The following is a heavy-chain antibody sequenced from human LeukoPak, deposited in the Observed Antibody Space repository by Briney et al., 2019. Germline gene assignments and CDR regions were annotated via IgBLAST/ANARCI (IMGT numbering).Heavy chain of an antibody. D-gene: IGHD2-8*01. Sequence: GGSLRLSCAASGFTFSSYAMSWVRQAPGKGLEWVSAISGSGGSTYYADSVEGRFTISRDNSKNTLYLQMNSLRAEDTAVYYCAKGVQLMVDYFDYWGQGTLVTVSS. V-gene: IGHV3-23*01. J-gene: IGHJ4*02. CDR1: GFTFSSYA. CDR2: ISGSGGST. CDR3: AKGVQLMVDYFDY.